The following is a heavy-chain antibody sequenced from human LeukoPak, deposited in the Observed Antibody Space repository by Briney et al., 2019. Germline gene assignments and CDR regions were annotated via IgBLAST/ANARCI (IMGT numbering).Heavy chain of an antibody. J-gene: IGHJ5*01. CDR1: GVSISSYY. Sequence: PSETLSLTCSVSGVSISSYYWSWIRQPARKGLEWLGNIYNSDTGYIPALRRRLTLSVDKSKNQLSLILTSVTAADTAVYYCARGRHVVVSWAQGTPVIVSS. D-gene: IGHD2-21*01. CDR2: IYNSDT. CDR3: ARGRHVVVS. V-gene: IGHV4-4*07.